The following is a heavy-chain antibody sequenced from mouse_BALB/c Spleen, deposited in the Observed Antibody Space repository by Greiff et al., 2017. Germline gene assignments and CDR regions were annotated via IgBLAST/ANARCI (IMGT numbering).Heavy chain of an antibody. Sequence: EVQLQESGGDLVKPGGSLKLSCAASGFTFSSYGMSWVRQTPDKRLEWVATISSGGSYTYYPDSVKGRFTISRDNAKNTLYLQMSSLKSEDTAMYYCARPYAGAMDYWGQGTSVTVSS. J-gene: IGHJ4*01. CDR1: GFTFSSYG. CDR3: ARPYAGAMDY. D-gene: IGHD6-5*01. V-gene: IGHV5-6*01. CDR2: ISSGGSYT.